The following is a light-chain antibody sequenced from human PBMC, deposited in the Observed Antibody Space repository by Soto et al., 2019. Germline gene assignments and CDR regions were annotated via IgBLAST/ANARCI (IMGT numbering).Light chain of an antibody. CDR1: QSVSTNF. V-gene: IGKV3-20*01. Sequence: EIVLTQSPGTLSLSPGEGATLSCRASQSVSTNFFAWYQQKPGQAPRLLIYGASTRATGIPDRFSGSGSGTDFTLTISRLEPDDFAVYYCQPYGRTSWTFGQGTKVDIK. CDR3: QPYGRTSWT. J-gene: IGKJ1*01. CDR2: GAS.